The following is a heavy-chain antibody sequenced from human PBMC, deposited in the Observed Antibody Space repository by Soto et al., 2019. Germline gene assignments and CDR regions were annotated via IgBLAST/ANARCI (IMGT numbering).Heavy chain of an antibody. J-gene: IGHJ5*02. CDR1: GFTFSSYG. CDR3: AREMRSPVYAIPKIGWFDP. Sequence: GGSLRLSCAASGFTFSSYGMHWVRQAPGKGLEWVAVIWYDGSNKYYADSVKGRFTISRDNSKNTLYLQMNSLRAEDTAVYYCAREMRSPVYAIPKIGWFDPWGQGTLVTVSS. D-gene: IGHD2-8*01. V-gene: IGHV3-33*01. CDR2: IWYDGSNK.